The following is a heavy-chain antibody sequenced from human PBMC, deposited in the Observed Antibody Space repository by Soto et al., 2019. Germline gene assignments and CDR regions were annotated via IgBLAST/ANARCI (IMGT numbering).Heavy chain of an antibody. J-gene: IGHJ6*03. Sequence: SETLSLTCTVSGGSISSYYWSWIRQPPGKGLEWIGYIYYSGSTNYNPSLKSRVTISVDTSKNQFSLKLSSVTAADTAVYYCARGGSSWSYYYYYYMDVWGKGTTVTVSS. CDR2: IYYSGST. D-gene: IGHD6-13*01. CDR3: ARGGSSWSYYYYYYMDV. V-gene: IGHV4-59*01. CDR1: GGSISSYY.